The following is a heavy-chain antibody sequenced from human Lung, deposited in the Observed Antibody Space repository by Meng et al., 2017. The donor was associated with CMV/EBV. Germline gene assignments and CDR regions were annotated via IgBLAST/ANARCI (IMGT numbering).Heavy chain of an antibody. CDR2: INHSGST. CDR1: CWSFSGFY. V-gene: IGHV4-34*01. Sequence: CAVYCWSFSGFYWSWIRQPPGKGLEWIGDINHSGSTNYNPSLKSRVTISVDTSKNQFSLKLSSVTAADTAVYYCARTGEVAAAGYDYWGQGTLVTVSS. D-gene: IGHD6-13*01. J-gene: IGHJ4*02. CDR3: ARTGEVAAAGYDY.